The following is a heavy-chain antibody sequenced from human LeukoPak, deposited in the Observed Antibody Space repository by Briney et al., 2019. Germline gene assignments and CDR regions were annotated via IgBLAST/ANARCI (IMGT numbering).Heavy chain of an antibody. J-gene: IGHJ4*02. CDR3: SRGGLYRYSGTSGDY. V-gene: IGHV3-7*01. CDR2: IEEYGNEI. Sequence: GFLRLSCAASGFTFSTYWMGWIRQAPGKGLEWVANIEEYGNEIHYVDSVKGRFTISRDNPKNTLYLQMDSVTGEDTAVYYCSRGGLYRYSGTSGDYWGQGTLVTVSS. CDR1: GFTFSTYW. D-gene: IGHD1-26*01.